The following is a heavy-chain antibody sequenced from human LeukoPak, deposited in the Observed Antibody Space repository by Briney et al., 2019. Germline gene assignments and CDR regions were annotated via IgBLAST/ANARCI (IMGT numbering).Heavy chain of an antibody. CDR3: ARDRPSGSRSSFSVGIEV. Sequence: SETLSLTCTVSGDSISSYYWSWIRQPPGKGLEWIGYIYYSGSTKYNPSLKSRVTMSLDTSKSQFSLKLNSVTAADTAVYYCARDRPSGSRSSFSVGIEVWGQGTTVTVSS. D-gene: IGHD3-10*01. CDR1: GDSISSYY. J-gene: IGHJ6*02. V-gene: IGHV4-59*01. CDR2: IYYSGST.